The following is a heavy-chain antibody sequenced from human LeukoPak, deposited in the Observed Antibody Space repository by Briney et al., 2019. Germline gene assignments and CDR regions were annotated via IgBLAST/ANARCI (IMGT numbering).Heavy chain of an antibody. CDR3: ARGELGISAFDI. CDR2: INHSGST. D-gene: IGHD7-27*01. J-gene: IGHJ3*02. Sequence: SETLSLTCAVYGGSFSGYYWSWIRQPPGKGLKWIGEINHSGSTNYHPSLKSRVTISLDTSKNQFSLKLRSVTAADTAVYYCARGELGISAFDIWGQGTMVTGSS. CDR1: GGSFSGYY. V-gene: IGHV4-34*01.